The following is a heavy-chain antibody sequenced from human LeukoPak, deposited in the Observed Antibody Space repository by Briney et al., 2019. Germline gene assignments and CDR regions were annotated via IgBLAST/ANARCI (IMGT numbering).Heavy chain of an antibody. D-gene: IGHD3-22*01. CDR1: GYTLTELS. Sequence: ASVKVSCEVSGYTLTELSMHWVRQAPGKGLEWMGGFDPEDGETIYAQKFQGRVTMTEDTSTDTAYMELSSLRSEDTPVYYCATLLQGDSSGYYFDYWGQGTLVTVSS. J-gene: IGHJ4*02. CDR3: ATLLQGDSSGYYFDY. CDR2: FDPEDGET. V-gene: IGHV1-24*01.